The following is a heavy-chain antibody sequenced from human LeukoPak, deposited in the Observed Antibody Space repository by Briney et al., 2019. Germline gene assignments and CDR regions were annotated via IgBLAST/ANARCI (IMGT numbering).Heavy chain of an antibody. CDR3: ARRLGYCSSTSCHGLGSDY. D-gene: IGHD2-2*01. V-gene: IGHV4-38-2*01. J-gene: IGHJ4*02. CDR2: IYHSGST. Sequence: SETLSLTCAVSGYSISSGYYWGWIRQPPGKGLEWIGSIYHSGSTYYNPSLKSRVTISVDTSKNQFSLKLGSVTAADTAVYYCARRLGYCSSTSCHGLGSDYWGQGTLVTVSS. CDR1: GYSISSGYY.